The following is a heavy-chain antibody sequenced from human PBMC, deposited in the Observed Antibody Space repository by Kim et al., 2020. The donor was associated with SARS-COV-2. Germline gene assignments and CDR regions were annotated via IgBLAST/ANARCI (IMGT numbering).Heavy chain of an antibody. J-gene: IGHJ4*02. CDR1: GFTVSSNY. V-gene: IGHV3-53*04. CDR3: ARDFGEAYGSGSF. D-gene: IGHD3-10*01. Sequence: GGSLRLSCAASGFTVSSNYMSWVRQAPGKGLEWVSVIYSGGSTYYADSVKGRFTISRHNSKNTLYLQMNSLRAEDTAVYYCARDFGEAYGSGSFWGQGTLVTVSS. CDR2: IYSGGST.